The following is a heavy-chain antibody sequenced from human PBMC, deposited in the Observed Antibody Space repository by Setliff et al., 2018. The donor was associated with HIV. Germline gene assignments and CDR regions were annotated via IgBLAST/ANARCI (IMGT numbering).Heavy chain of an antibody. CDR2: ISPEGNKK. CDR1: GFTFSDFW. J-gene: IGHJ5*02. V-gene: IGHV3-7*03. D-gene: IGHD2-8*01. Sequence: PGGSLRLSCAASGFTFSDFWMYWARQAPGKGLEWVANISPEGNKKYYVGSVKGRFTSSRDNAKSSLFLQMSGLRPEDTAVYYCARVLLRTNPLYGVASNWFDPWGQ. CDR3: ARVLLRTNPLYGVASNWFDP.